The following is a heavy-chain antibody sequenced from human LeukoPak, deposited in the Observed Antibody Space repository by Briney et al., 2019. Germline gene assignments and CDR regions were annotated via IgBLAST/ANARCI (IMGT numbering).Heavy chain of an antibody. CDR2: IYYSGST. J-gene: IGHJ5*02. Sequence: PSETLSLTCTVSGGSISSSSYYWGWIRQPPGKGLEWIGSIYYSGSTYYNPSLKSRVTISVDTSKNQFSLKLSSVTAADTAVYYCARDLWYYDFWSGYYRNSNWFDPWGQGTLVTVSS. V-gene: IGHV4-39*07. CDR3: ARDLWYYDFWSGYYRNSNWFDP. D-gene: IGHD3-3*01. CDR1: GGSISSSSYY.